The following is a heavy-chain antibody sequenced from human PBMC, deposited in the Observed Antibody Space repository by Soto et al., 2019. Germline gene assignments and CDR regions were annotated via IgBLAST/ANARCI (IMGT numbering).Heavy chain of an antibody. Sequence: EVQLVESGGGLVLADRSLRLSCAVCGFTFEGYAMIWVRQVPGKGLECVSSISWNSGAIDYAASVKGRFTISRDNAKKSLYLEMNSLRVEDTALYYCAKGARSGWPWYFDLWGRGTLVTVSS. CDR2: ISWNSGAI. V-gene: IGHV3-9*01. J-gene: IGHJ2*01. CDR3: AKGARSGWPWYFDL. CDR1: GFTFEGYA. D-gene: IGHD6-19*01.